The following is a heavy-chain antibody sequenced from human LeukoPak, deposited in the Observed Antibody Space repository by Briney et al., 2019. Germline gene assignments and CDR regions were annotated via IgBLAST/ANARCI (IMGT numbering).Heavy chain of an antibody. CDR1: GITLTNSG. Sequence: SGGSLRLSCAVSGITLTNSGMSWVRQAPGKGLEWVAGISDSGGRTIYADSVKGRFTISRDNPKNTLYLQMNSLRAEDTAVYFCAKRGVVIRVILIGFHNEASYFDSWGQGALVTVSS. D-gene: IGHD3-10*01. CDR3: AKRGVVIRVILIGFHNEASYFDS. CDR2: ISDSGGRT. V-gene: IGHV3-23*01. J-gene: IGHJ4*02.